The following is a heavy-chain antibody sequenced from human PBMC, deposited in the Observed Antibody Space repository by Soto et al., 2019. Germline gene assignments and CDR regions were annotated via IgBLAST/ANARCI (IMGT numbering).Heavy chain of an antibody. CDR1: GAYISDFS. CDR3: ARESGENGTYEAH. CDR2: ITVNGNT. V-gene: IGHV4-4*07. J-gene: IGHJ1*01. Sequence: QVQQLESGPGLVKPWDTLSLTCTVSGAYISDFSWSWIRQPAGKGLEWIGRITVNGNTQYNPSFRSRVTMSMDTSRNQFSLNLHSATSAETALYYCARESGENGTYEAHWGQGTLVTVSS. D-gene: IGHD1-26*01.